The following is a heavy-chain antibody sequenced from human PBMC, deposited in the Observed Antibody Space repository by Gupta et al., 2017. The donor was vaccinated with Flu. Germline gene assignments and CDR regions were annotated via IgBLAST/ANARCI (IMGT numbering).Heavy chain of an antibody. V-gene: IGHV1-69*01. J-gene: IGHJ4*02. D-gene: IGHD2-15*01. CDR3: ARKGGGHCSGGTCYSFDY. CDR1: FSSYA. Sequence: FSSYAINWVRQAPGQGLEWMGGIIPVFGPTNYAQKFQGRVTITADESTSTAYMELSSLRSEDRAVYYGARKGGGHCSGGTCYSFDYWGQGTLVTVSS. CDR2: IIPVFGPT.